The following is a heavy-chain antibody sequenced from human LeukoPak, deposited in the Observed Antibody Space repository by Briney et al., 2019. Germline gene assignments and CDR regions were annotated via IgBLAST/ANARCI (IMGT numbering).Heavy chain of an antibody. CDR2: ISYDGTNK. CDR1: GFTFSDYT. Sequence: GRSLRLSCAASGFTFSDYTMDWVRQAPGKGLEWVAVISYDGTNKYYADSVKGRFTISRDNSKNTLYLQMNSLRAEDTAVYYCARDDVRYYDFWSGLDAFDIWGQGTMVTVSS. CDR3: ARDDVRYYDFWSGLDAFDI. V-gene: IGHV3-30-3*01. J-gene: IGHJ3*02. D-gene: IGHD3-3*01.